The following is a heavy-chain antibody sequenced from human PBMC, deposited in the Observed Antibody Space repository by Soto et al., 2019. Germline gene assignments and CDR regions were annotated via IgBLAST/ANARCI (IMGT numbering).Heavy chain of an antibody. V-gene: IGHV4-39*01. CDR3: ARHVVVPAAIPTCFDY. CDR1: VGSISSSSYY. J-gene: IGHJ4*02. Sequence: SETLSLTCTVSVGSISSSSYYWGWIRQPPGKGLEWIGSIYYSGSTYYNPSLKSRVTISVDTSKNQFSLKLSSVTAADTAVYYCARHVVVPAAIPTCFDYWGQGTLVTVSS. D-gene: IGHD2-2*01. CDR2: IYYSGST.